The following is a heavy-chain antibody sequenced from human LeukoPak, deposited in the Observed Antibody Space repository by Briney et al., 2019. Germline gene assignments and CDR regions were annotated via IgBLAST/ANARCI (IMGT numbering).Heavy chain of an antibody. V-gene: IGHV3-30*04. CDR1: GFTLSSYA. CDR3: ARGPSITMVRGGQWYYYMDV. D-gene: IGHD3-10*01. J-gene: IGHJ6*03. CDR2: ISYDGSNK. Sequence: GRSLRLSCAASGFTLSSYAMHWVRQAPGKGLEWVAVISYDGSNKYYADSVKGRFTISRDNSKNTLYLQMNSLRSEDTAVYYCARGPSITMVRGGQWYYYMDVWGKGTTVTISS.